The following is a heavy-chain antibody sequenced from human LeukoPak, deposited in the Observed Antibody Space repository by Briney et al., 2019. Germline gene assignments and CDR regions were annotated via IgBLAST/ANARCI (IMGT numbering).Heavy chain of an antibody. Sequence: GASVKVSCKASGYTFTGYYMHWVRQAPGQGLEWMGWINPNSGGTNYAQKLQGRVTMTTDTSTSTAYMELRSLRSDDTAVYYCARDLKAAAGTFRNWGQGTLVTVSS. D-gene: IGHD6-13*01. CDR3: ARDLKAAAGTFRN. V-gene: IGHV1-2*02. J-gene: IGHJ4*02. CDR1: GYTFTGYY. CDR2: INPNSGGT.